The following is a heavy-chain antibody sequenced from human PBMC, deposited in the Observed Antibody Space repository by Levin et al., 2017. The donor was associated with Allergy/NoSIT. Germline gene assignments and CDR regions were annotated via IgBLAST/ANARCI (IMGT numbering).Heavy chain of an antibody. V-gene: IGHV3-23*01. CDR2: MSGSGGNT. CDR3: AKEGVAERPVPDHCDY. D-gene: IGHD6-6*01. Sequence: GGSLRLSCAASGFTFSSYGMTWVRQAPGKGLEWVSTMSGSGGNTYYADSVKGRFTISRDTSKSTLNLQMDSLRVEDTAVYYCAKEGVAERPVPDHCDYWGQGTLVTVSS. J-gene: IGHJ4*02. CDR1: GFTFSSYG.